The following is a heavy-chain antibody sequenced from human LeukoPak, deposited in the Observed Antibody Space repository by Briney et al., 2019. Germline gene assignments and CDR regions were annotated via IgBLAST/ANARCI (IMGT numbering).Heavy chain of an antibody. Sequence: SGTLSLTCTVSGGSISNYYWNWIRQPAGKGLEWIGRIYISGSTNYNPSLKSRITMSVDTSKNQFSLKLSSVTAADTAVYYCARDPGVLYYFDYWGQGTLVTVSS. D-gene: IGHD3-10*01. V-gene: IGHV4-4*07. CDR3: ARDPGVLYYFDY. CDR1: GGSISNYY. CDR2: IYISGST. J-gene: IGHJ4*02.